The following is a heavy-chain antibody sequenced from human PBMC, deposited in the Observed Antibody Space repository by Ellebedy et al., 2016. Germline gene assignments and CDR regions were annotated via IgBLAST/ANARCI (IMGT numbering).Heavy chain of an antibody. Sequence: SETLSLTXAVYGGSFSGYYWSWIRQPPGKGLEWIGEINHSGSTNYNPSLKSRVTISVDTSKNQFSLKLSSVTAADTAVYYCARLRWSGSGPGGFDYWGQGTLVTVSS. J-gene: IGHJ4*02. CDR1: GGSFSGYY. CDR3: ARLRWSGSGPGGFDY. CDR2: INHSGST. D-gene: IGHD4-23*01. V-gene: IGHV4-34*01.